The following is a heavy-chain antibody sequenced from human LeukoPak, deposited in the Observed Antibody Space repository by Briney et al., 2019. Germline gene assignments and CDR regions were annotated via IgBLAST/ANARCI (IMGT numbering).Heavy chain of an antibody. Sequence: PSETLSLTCAVYDGAFSGYYWSGFRQPPGKGLERIGEISHSGSTNYNPSLKSRVTISVDTSKNQFSLNLSSVSAADTAVYYCARDGTYCSGGNCYSMFDYWGQGTLVTVSS. J-gene: IGHJ4*02. CDR3: ARDGTYCSGGNCYSMFDY. V-gene: IGHV4-34*01. CDR1: DGAFSGYY. CDR2: ISHSGST. D-gene: IGHD2-15*01.